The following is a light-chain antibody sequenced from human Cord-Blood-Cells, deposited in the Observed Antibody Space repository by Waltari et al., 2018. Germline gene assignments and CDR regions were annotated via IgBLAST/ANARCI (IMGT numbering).Light chain of an antibody. V-gene: IGKV1-39*01. CDR1: QSISSY. CDR3: QQSYSTPYT. CDR2: AAS. J-gene: IGKJ2*01. Sequence: DIQMTQSPSSLSASVGDRVTITCRASQSISSYLNWYQQKPGKAPKLLIYAASSLQSGGPSMFSGSGSGTDFTLTISSLQPEDFATYYCQQSYSTPYTFGQGTKLEIK.